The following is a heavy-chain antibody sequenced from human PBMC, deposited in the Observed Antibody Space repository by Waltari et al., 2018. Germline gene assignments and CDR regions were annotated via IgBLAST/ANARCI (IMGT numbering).Heavy chain of an antibody. V-gene: IGHV2-5*02. Sequence: QITLKESGPTLVKPTETVTLTCSPSGFSISSNGVAVGWIRQPPGKAPESLAIIYWDDDTLYSPSLRDRITITKDTSKNQVVLTMTNMDPVDTATYFCAHFAYRGSRLLDHWGQGALVTVSS. J-gene: IGHJ4*02. CDR3: AHFAYRGSRLLDH. D-gene: IGHD1-26*01. CDR1: GFSISSNGVA. CDR2: IYWDDDT.